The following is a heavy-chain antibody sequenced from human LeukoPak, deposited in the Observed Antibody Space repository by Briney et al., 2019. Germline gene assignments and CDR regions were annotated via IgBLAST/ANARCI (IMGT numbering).Heavy chain of an antibody. D-gene: IGHD3-22*01. J-gene: IGHJ5*02. V-gene: IGHV1-69*06. CDR1: GYTFTGYY. CDR3: ARDPSYSSGYYA. Sequence: SVKVSCKASGYTFTGYYMHWVRQAPGQGLEWMGGIIPIFGTANYAQKFQGRVTITADKSTSTAYMELSSLRSEDTAVYYCARDPSYSSGYYAWGQGTLVTVSS. CDR2: IIPIFGTA.